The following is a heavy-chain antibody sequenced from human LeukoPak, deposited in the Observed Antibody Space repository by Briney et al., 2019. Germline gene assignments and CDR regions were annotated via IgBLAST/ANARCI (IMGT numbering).Heavy chain of an antibody. CDR3: AKEDQLRYFDWLLPPFFDY. CDR2: ISGSGGST. V-gene: IGHV3-23*01. Sequence: GGSLRLSCAASGFTFRSYAMSWVRQAPGKGLEWVSAISGSGGSTYYADSVKGRFTISRDNSKNTLYLQMNSLRAEDTAVYYCAKEDQLRYFDWLLPPFFDYWGQGTLVTVSS. CDR1: GFTFRSYA. J-gene: IGHJ4*02. D-gene: IGHD3-9*01.